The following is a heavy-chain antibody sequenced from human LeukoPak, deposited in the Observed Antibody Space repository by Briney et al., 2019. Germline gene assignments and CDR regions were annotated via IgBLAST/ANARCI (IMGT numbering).Heavy chain of an antibody. Sequence: PGGSLRLSCAASGFTFSSYEMNWVRQAPGKGLEWVSYISISGSTIYNADSVKGRFTISRDNAKNSLYLQMNSLRAEDTAVYYCARTDDVFDMWGQGTMVIVSS. J-gene: IGHJ3*02. CDR3: ARTDDVFDM. CDR2: ISISGSTI. V-gene: IGHV3-48*03. CDR1: GFTFSSYE.